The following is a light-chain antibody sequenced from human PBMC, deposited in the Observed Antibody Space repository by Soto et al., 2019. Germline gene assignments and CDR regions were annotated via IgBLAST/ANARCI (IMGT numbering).Light chain of an antibody. CDR2: EVT. CDR1: SSDVGGYNF. J-gene: IGLJ1*01. V-gene: IGLV2-14*01. CDR3: TSYRSGNTRA. Sequence: QSALTQPASVSGAPGQSTTISCTGTSSDVGGYNFVSWLQHHPGKAPKLMIYEVTNRPSGVPDRFSGSKSGNTASLTISGLQAEDEADYYCTSYRSGNTRAFGTGTKVTVL.